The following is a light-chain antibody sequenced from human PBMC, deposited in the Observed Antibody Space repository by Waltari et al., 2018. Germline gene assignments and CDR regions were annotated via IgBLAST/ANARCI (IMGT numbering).Light chain of an antibody. CDR1: SGSIASNY. CDR3: QSYDGINWM. CDR2: EDY. J-gene: IGLJ3*02. Sequence: NFMLTQPHSVSESPGKTVTISCTRSSGSIASNYVQWFQQRPGSAPTTVIYEDYQRPSGVPDRFSGSIDSSSNSASLTISGLKTEDEAGYYCQSYDGINWMFGGGTKLTVL. V-gene: IGLV6-57*03.